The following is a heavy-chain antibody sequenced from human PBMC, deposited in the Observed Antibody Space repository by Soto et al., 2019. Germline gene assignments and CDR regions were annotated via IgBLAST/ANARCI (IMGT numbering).Heavy chain of an antibody. J-gene: IGHJ4*02. CDR1: GYTFTSYG. CDR3: ARVLAYCGGDCYSALLY. D-gene: IGHD2-21*02. V-gene: IGHV1-18*01. Sequence: GASVKVSCKASGYTFTSYGISCVRQAPGQGLEWMGWISAYNGNTNYAQKLQGRVTMTTDTSTSTAYMELRSLRSDDTAVYYCARVLAYCGGDCYSALLYWGQGTLVTVSS. CDR2: ISAYNGNT.